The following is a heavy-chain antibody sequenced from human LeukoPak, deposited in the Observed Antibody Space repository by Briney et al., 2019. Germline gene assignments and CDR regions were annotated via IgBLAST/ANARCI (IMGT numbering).Heavy chain of an antibody. J-gene: IGHJ4*02. Sequence: SETLSLTCTVSGGSISSSTYHWGWIRQPPGKALEWIVTIYYSGITDYNPSLKSRVAISVDTSKNQFSLKVGSVTAADTAVYYCASYRSSYVDYWGQGTLVTVSS. CDR3: ASYRSSYVDY. D-gene: IGHD2-2*01. V-gene: IGHV4-39*01. CDR1: GGSISSSTYH. CDR2: IYYSGIT.